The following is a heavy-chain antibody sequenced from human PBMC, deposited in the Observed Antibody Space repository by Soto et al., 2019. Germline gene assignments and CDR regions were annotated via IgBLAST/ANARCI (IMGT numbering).Heavy chain of an antibody. J-gene: IGHJ4*02. CDR3: AHSPYSGDYGGSFDY. Sequence: QITLKESGPTLVKPTQTLTLTCSFSGFSLSTSGVGVGWIRQPPGKALEWLALIYWDDDKPYSPSLKSRLTITKDTSKNQVVLTMTNMDPVDTATYYCAHSPYSGDYGGSFDYWGQGTLVTVSS. V-gene: IGHV2-5*02. CDR2: IYWDDDK. CDR1: GFSLSTSGVG. D-gene: IGHD4-17*01.